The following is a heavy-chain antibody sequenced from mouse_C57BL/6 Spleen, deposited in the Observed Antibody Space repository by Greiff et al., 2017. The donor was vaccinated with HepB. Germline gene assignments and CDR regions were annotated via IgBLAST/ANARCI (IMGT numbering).Heavy chain of an antibody. CDR2: INPSSGYT. CDR3: ARMEDGSSLYFDY. J-gene: IGHJ2*01. V-gene: IGHV1-7*01. Sequence: QVQLKESGAELAKPGASVKLSCKASGYTFTSYWMHWVKQRPGQGLEWIGYINPSSGYTKYNQKFKDKATLTADKSSSTAYMQLSSLTYEDSAVYYCARMEDGSSLYFDYWGQGTTRTVSS. CDR1: GYTFTSYW. D-gene: IGHD1-1*01.